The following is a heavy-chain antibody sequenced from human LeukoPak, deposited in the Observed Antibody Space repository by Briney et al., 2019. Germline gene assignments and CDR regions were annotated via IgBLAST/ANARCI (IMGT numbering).Heavy chain of an antibody. D-gene: IGHD2-2*02. V-gene: IGHV4-59*01. J-gene: IGHJ5*02. Sequence: PSETLSLTCTVSGGSISSYYWSWIRQPPGKGLERIGYIYYSGSTNYNPSLKSRVTISVDTSKNQFSLKLSSVTAADTAVYYCASCPYTPGWFDPWGQGTLVTVSS. CDR3: ASCPYTPGWFDP. CDR2: IYYSGST. CDR1: GGSISSYY.